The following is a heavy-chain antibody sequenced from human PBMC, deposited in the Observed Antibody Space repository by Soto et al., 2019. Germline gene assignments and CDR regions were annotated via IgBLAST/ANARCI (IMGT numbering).Heavy chain of an antibody. CDR3: ARRGPGTYFDY. D-gene: IGHD6-13*01. CDR2: ISGSGDST. J-gene: IGHJ4*02. Sequence: PGGSLRLSCAASGFNFDDYAMHWVRQAPGKGLEWVSVISGSGDSTYYADSVKGRFTISRDNSKNTLYLLMNSLRAEDTAVYYCARRGPGTYFDYWGQGTLVTVSS. CDR1: GFNFDDYA. V-gene: IGHV3-23*01.